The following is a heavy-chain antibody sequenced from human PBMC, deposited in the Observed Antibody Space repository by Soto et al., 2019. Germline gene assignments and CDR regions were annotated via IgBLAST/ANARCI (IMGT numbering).Heavy chain of an antibody. Sequence: PGGSLRLSCAASGVTFSSYWMHWVRQAPGKGLVWVSRINSDGSSTSYADSVKGRFTISRDNAKNTLYLQMNSLRAEDTAVYYCARDPGYPESYYMDGWGKGTKVTVAS. CDR1: GVTFSSYW. CDR3: ARDPGYPESYYMDG. CDR2: INSDGSST. V-gene: IGHV3-74*01. D-gene: IGHD5-12*01. J-gene: IGHJ6*03.